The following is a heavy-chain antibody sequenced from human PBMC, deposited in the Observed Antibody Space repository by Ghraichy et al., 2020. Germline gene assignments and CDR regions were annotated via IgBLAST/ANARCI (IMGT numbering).Heavy chain of an antibody. CDR1: GFTFSSYS. D-gene: IGHD1-1*01. Sequence: GGSLRLSCVGSGFTFSSYSMNWVRQSPGKGLEWVSYITSSSRTTSYADSVKGRFTISRDNAQNSLYLQMNSLRAEDTAVYYCARGSNWIDDPYYYGMDVWGQGTTVTVSS. CDR2: ITSSSRTT. V-gene: IGHV3-48*01. CDR3: ARGSNWIDDPYYYGMDV. J-gene: IGHJ6*02.